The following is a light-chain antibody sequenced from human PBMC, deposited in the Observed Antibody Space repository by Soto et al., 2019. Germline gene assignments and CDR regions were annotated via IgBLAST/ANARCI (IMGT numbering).Light chain of an antibody. CDR2: RDY. CDR1: DIGSKN. Sequence: SYELTQPISVSVALGQTARMTCGGNDIGSKNVHWYQQKPGQAPVLVMSRDYNRPSGIPERFSGSNLGNTATLTISRAQAGDEADYFCQVWDSRTVVFGGGTKLTVL. CDR3: QVWDSRTVV. J-gene: IGLJ2*01. V-gene: IGLV3-9*01.